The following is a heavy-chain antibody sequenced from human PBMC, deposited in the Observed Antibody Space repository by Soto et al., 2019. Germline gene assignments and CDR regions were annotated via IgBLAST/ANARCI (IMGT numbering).Heavy chain of an antibody. V-gene: IGHV3-53*02. CDR3: ARGADDYGDRVDY. CDR2: LYSGGST. J-gene: IGHJ4*02. CDR1: GFSVSNNY. D-gene: IGHD4-17*01. Sequence: EVQLVETGGGLIQPGGSLRLSCTASGFSVSNNYMSWVRQAPGKGLEWVSILYSGGSTYYADSVRGRFTISRVNSQNTLYLQMNNLSAEDTAVYYCARGADDYGDRVDYWGQGTLVTVSA.